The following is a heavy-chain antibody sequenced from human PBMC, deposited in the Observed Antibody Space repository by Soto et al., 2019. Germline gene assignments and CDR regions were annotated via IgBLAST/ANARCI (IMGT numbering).Heavy chain of an antibody. CDR2: ISWNSGSI. J-gene: IGHJ4*02. D-gene: IGHD6-13*01. V-gene: IGHV3-9*01. CDR1: GFTFDDYA. CDR3: AKDIFRIAAAVPDV. Sequence: GGSLRLSCAASGFTFDDYAMHWVRQAPGKGLEWVSGISWNSGSIGYADSVKGRFTISRDNAKNSLYLQMNSLRAEDTALYYCAKDIFRIAAAVPDVWGQGTLVTVSS.